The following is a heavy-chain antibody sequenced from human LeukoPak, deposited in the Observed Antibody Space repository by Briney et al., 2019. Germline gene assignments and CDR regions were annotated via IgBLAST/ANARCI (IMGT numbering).Heavy chain of an antibody. CDR3: ARDYDILTGYYGGVMDV. CDR2: IYTSGST. J-gene: IGHJ6*03. D-gene: IGHD3-9*01. Sequence: SETLSLTCTVSGGSISSYYWSWIRQPAGRGLEWIGRIYTSGSTNYNPSLKSRVTMSVDTSKNQFSLKLSSVTAADTAVYYYARDYDILTGYYGGVMDVWGKGTTVTVSS. CDR1: GGSISSYY. V-gene: IGHV4-4*07.